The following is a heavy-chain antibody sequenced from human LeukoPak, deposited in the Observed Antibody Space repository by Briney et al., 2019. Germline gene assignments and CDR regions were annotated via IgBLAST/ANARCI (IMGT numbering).Heavy chain of an antibody. J-gene: IGHJ4*02. V-gene: IGHV4-34*01. Sequence: SETLSLTCAVYGGSFSGYYWSWIRQPPGKGLEWIGEINDSGRINYNPSLKSRVTISVDTSKNQFSLKLSSVTAADTAVYYCARRRPYCSSTSCPYYFDYWGQGTLVTVSS. CDR3: ARRRPYCSSTSCPYYFDY. D-gene: IGHD2-2*01. CDR2: INDSGRI. CDR1: GGSFSGYY.